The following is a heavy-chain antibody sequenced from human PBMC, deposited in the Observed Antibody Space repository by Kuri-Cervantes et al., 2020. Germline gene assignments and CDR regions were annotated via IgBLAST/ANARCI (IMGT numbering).Heavy chain of an antibody. CDR1: GFTFSSYE. CDR2: ISSSGSTI. D-gene: IGHD3-3*01. V-gene: IGHV3-48*03. Sequence: GESLKISCAASGFTFSSYEMNWVRQAPGKGLEWASYISSSGSTIYYADSAKGRFTISRDNAKNSLYLQMNSLRAEDTAVYYCARGRYDFWSGCFDIWGQGTMVTVSS. CDR3: ARGRYDFWSGCFDI. J-gene: IGHJ3*02.